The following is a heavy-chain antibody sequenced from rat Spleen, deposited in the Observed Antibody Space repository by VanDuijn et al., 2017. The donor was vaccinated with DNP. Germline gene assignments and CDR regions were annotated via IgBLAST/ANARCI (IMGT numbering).Heavy chain of an antibody. CDR2: ITNSGGST. CDR3: ARWNSDYWGFAY. V-gene: IGHV5-25*01. D-gene: IGHD4-3*01. Sequence: EVKLVESGGGLVQPGRSLKLSCAASGFTFSNYDMAWVRQAPTKGLEWVASITNSGGSTYYRDSVKGRFTISRDNAKSTLYLQMNSLRSEDMATYYCARWNSDYWGFAYWGQGTLVTVSS. J-gene: IGHJ3*01. CDR1: GFTFSNYD.